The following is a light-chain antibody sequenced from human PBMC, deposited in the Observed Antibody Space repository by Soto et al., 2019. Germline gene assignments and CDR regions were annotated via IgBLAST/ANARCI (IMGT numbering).Light chain of an antibody. CDR2: GAS. V-gene: IGKV3-15*01. Sequence: IVMTQSPATLSVSPGERATLSCMASQIVSSNVAWYQQKPGQAPRLLLYGASARATGVPARFSGSGSGTQFTLTISSLQSEDFAVYYCQQYNNWRQTFGQGTKVDIK. CDR3: QQYNNWRQT. J-gene: IGKJ1*01. CDR1: QIVSSN.